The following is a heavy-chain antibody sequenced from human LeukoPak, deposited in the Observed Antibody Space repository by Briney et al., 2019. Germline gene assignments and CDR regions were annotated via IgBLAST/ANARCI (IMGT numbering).Heavy chain of an antibody. CDR1: EFTFSSYT. V-gene: IGHV3-21*01. J-gene: IGHJ4*02. D-gene: IGHD3-10*01. CDR3: VRHRSASDY. Sequence: GGSLRLSCAASEFTFSSYTMNWVRQAPGKGLEWVSSISSSSSYIHYVDSVKGRITISRDNAKNSLYLQMNSLRAEDTAVYYCVRHRSASDYWGQGALVTVSS. CDR2: ISSSSSYI.